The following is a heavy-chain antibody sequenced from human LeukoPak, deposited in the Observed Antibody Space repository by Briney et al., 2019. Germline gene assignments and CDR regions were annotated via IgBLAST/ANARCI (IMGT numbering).Heavy chain of an antibody. CDR2: IKQDGSEK. D-gene: IGHD3-22*01. CDR1: GFTFSSYW. CDR3: ARDLYDSSGYYYLDAFDI. Sequence: GGSLRLSCAASGFTFSSYWMSWVRQAPGKGLEWVANIKQDGSEKYYVDSVKGRFTISRDNAKNSLYLQMNSLRAEDTAVYYCARDLYDSSGYYYLDAFDIWGQWTMVTVSS. V-gene: IGHV3-7*01. J-gene: IGHJ3*02.